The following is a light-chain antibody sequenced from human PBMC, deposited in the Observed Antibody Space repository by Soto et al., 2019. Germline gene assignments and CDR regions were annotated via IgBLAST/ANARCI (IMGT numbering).Light chain of an antibody. J-gene: IGLJ1*01. CDR1: SSDVGGYNY. CDR3: SSYTSSSTPYV. CDR2: DVS. Sequence: HSALTEAGTVSGSPGRSIIISCTGTSSDVGGYNYVSWYQQHPGKAPKLMIYDVSNRPSGVSNRFSGSKSGNTASLTISGLQAEDEADYYCSSYTSSSTPYVFGTGTKVTV. V-gene: IGLV2-14*01.